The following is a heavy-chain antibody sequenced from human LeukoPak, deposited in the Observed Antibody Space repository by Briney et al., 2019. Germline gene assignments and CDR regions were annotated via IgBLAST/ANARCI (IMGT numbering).Heavy chain of an antibody. J-gene: IGHJ4*02. CDR3: ASDMYYYDSSGYPPPLDY. Sequence: GGSLRLSCEGSGFTFGSYWISWVRQAPGKGLEWVANIKQDGSEKYYLDSVKGRFTISRDNAKNSLYLQMNSLRAEDTAVYYCASDMYYYDSSGYPPPLDYWGQGTLVTVSS. D-gene: IGHD3-22*01. CDR2: IKQDGSEK. CDR1: GFTFGSYW. V-gene: IGHV3-7*01.